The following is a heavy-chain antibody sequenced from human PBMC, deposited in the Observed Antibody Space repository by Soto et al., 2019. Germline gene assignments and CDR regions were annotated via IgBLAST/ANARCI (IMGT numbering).Heavy chain of an antibody. D-gene: IGHD1-1*01. Sequence: SETLSLTCAVFSASLGDHYWAWIRQSPDKGLEWIGEVHPSGSTDYNPSLKSRLTLSFDTSKNQFSLKVASVNAADTAVYYCTRGWVRAYYYYYYGMDVWGQGTTVTVSS. CDR2: VHPSGST. CDR3: TRGWVRAYYYYYYGMDV. CDR1: SASLGDHY. V-gene: IGHV4-34*01. J-gene: IGHJ6*02.